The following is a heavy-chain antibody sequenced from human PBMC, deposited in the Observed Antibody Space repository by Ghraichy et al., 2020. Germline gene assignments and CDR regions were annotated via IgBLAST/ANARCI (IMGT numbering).Heavy chain of an antibody. V-gene: IGHV3-7*01. CDR1: GFTFSSYW. J-gene: IGHJ4*02. Sequence: GGSLRLSCAASGFTFSSYWMSWVRQAPGKGLEWVANIKQDGSEKYYVDSVKGRFTISRDNAKNSLYLQMNSLRAEDTAVDFCARVKDDYGDYYDYWGQGTLVTVSS. CDR2: IKQDGSEK. D-gene: IGHD4-17*01. CDR3: ARVKDDYGDYYDY.